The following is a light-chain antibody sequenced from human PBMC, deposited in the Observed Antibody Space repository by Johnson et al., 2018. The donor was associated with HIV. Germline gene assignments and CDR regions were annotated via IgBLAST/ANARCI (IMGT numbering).Light chain of an antibody. CDR1: SSNIGNNY. V-gene: IGLV1-51*01. J-gene: IGLJ1*01. Sequence: QSVLTQPPSVSAAPGQKVTISCSGSSSNIGNNYVSWYQQLPGTAPKLLIYDNNKRPSGIPDRFSGSKSGTSATLGITGLQTGDEADYYCGTWDSSLGAGRYVFGTGTKVTSL. CDR2: DNN. CDR3: GTWDSSLGAGRYV.